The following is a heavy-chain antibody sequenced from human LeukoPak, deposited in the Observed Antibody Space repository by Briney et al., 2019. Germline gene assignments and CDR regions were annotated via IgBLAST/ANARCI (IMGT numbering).Heavy chain of an antibody. Sequence: SETLSLTCAVYGGSFSGYYWTWIRQPPGKGLEWIGSIYHSGSTYYNPSLKSRVTISLDTSKNQFSLKLSSVTAADTAVYYCARGIVGATYFDYWGQGTLVTVSS. CDR2: IYHSGST. J-gene: IGHJ4*02. CDR1: GGSFSGYY. D-gene: IGHD1-26*01. CDR3: ARGIVGATYFDY. V-gene: IGHV4-34*01.